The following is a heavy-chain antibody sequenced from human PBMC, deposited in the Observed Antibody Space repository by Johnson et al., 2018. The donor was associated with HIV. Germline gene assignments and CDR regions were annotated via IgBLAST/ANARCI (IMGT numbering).Heavy chain of an antibody. CDR2: MWYDGSNK. CDR3: ARDGGEWLLSTAFDI. Sequence: QVQLVESGGGVVQPGRSLRLSCAASGFTFSTYGMHWVRQAPGKGLEWVSVMWYDGSNKYYADSVKGRFTISRDNSKNTLYLQMNSLRAEDTAVYYCARDGGEWLLSTAFDIWGQGTMVTVSS. J-gene: IGHJ3*02. V-gene: IGHV3-33*01. D-gene: IGHD3-3*01. CDR1: GFTFSTYG.